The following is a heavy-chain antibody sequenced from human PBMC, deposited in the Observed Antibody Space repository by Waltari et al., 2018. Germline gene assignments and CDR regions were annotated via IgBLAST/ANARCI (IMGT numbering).Heavy chain of an antibody. CDR2: IYSGGST. D-gene: IGHD6-13*01. V-gene: IGHV3-53*01. CDR1: GFTVSSHY. J-gene: IGHJ4*02. CDR3: AREFRGTAAAGYFDY. Sequence: EVQLVESGGGLIQPGGSLRLSCSASGFTVSSHYLSWVRQAPGKGREWVSVIYSGGSTYYADSVKGRFTISRDNSKNTLYLQMNSLRAEDTAVYYCAREFRGTAAAGYFDYWGQGTLVTVSS.